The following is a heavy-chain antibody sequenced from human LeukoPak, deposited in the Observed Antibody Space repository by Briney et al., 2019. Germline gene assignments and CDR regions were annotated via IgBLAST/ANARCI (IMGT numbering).Heavy chain of an antibody. J-gene: IGHJ4*02. Sequence: ASVKVSCKVSGYTLTQLSMHWVRQAAGKGVAWMGGFDPEDGGTIYEQKFQGRVTMTEDTSADTGDMELSSLRSEDTAVYYCATDRLLPSVWGQGTLVTVSS. D-gene: IGHD2-15*01. CDR3: ATDRLLPSV. CDR2: FDPEDGGT. V-gene: IGHV1-24*01. CDR1: GYTLTQLS.